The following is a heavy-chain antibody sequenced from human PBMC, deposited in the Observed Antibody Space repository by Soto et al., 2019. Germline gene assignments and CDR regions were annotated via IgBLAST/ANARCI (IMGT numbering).Heavy chain of an antibody. V-gene: IGHV1-69*06. Sequence: QVQLVQSGAEVKKPGSSVKISCKTSGGTFSSNVITWVRQAPGQGLEWMGGIIPIFGTPNYAQIFQGRVTITADTPTRTAYMALSSLTSEDMAVYYCARVDVTGRLIYYDDRMDVCGQGPTVTVSS. CDR2: IIPIFGTP. D-gene: IGHD2-21*02. CDR1: GGTFSSNV. CDR3: ARVDVTGRLIYYDDRMDV. J-gene: IGHJ6*02.